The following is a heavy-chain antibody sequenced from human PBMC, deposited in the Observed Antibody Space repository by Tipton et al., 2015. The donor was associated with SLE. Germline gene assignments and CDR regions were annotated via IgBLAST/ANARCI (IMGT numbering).Heavy chain of an antibody. CDR2: IRGSGGST. J-gene: IGHJ4*02. Sequence: SLRLSCAASGFTFNNYWMHWVRQVPGKGLEWVSGIRGSGGSTYYADSVKGRFTISRDNSKNTLYLQMNSLRAEDTAVYYCARDAYGDSTVLLDYWGQGTLVTVSS. D-gene: IGHD4-17*01. CDR3: ARDAYGDSTVLLDY. CDR1: GFTFNNYW. V-gene: IGHV3-23*01.